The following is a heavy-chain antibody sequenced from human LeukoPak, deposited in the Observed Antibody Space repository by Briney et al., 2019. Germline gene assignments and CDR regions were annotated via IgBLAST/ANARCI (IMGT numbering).Heavy chain of an antibody. D-gene: IGHD3-10*01. V-gene: IGHV1-2*02. J-gene: IGHJ3*02. Sequence: ASVKVSCKASGYTFTGYYMHWVRQAPGQGLEWMGWINPNSGGTNYAQKSQGRVTMTRDTSISTAYMELSRLRSDDTAVYYCARDGITMVRGVIITPDAFDIWGQGTMVTVSS. CDR1: GYTFTGYY. CDR2: INPNSGGT. CDR3: ARDGITMVRGVIITPDAFDI.